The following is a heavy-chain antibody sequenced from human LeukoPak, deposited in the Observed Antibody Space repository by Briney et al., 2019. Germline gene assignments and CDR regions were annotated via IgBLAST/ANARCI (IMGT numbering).Heavy chain of an antibody. CDR2: ISSNSGRV. D-gene: IGHD3-10*01. Sequence: GGSLRLSCAASDFTFDDYAMRWVRQAPGKGLEWVSGISSNSGRVGYAESVKGRFTISRDNARNSLYLQMNSLRPDDTALYYCVKDIGVDYYGSGSYYTEDYYHYLDVWGRGTTVTVSS. V-gene: IGHV3-9*01. J-gene: IGHJ6*03. CDR3: VKDIGVDYYGSGSYYTEDYYHYLDV. CDR1: DFTFDDYA.